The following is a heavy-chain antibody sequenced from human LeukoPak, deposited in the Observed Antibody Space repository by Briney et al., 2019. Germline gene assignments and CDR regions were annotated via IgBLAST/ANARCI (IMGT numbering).Heavy chain of an antibody. CDR3: AKVGVPAAIRISWFDP. V-gene: IGHV3-23*01. Sequence: GGSLRLSCAASGFTFSSYAMSWVRQAPGKGLEWVSAISGSGGSTYYADSVKGRFTISRDNSKNTLYLQMNSLRAEDTAVYYCAKVGVPAAIRISWFDPWGQGTLVTVSS. CDR1: GFTFSSYA. J-gene: IGHJ5*02. CDR2: ISGSGGST. D-gene: IGHD2-2*02.